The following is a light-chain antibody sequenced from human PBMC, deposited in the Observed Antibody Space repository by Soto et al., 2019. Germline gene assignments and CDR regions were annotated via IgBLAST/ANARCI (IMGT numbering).Light chain of an antibody. CDR2: KAS. Sequence: DIQMTQSPSTLSASVGDRVTITCRASQIISSWLVWYQQKPGKAPKLLIYKASSLESGVPSRFSGSGSGTEFTLSISSLQPDDFATYYCQQYNSYPWTFGQGTKVDI. CDR1: QIISSW. CDR3: QQYNSYPWT. J-gene: IGKJ1*01. V-gene: IGKV1-5*03.